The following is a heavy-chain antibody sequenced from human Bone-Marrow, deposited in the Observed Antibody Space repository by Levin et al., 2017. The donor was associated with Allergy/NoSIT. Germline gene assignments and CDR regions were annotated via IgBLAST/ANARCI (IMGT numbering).Heavy chain of an antibody. D-gene: IGHD2-15*01. CDR1: DASIGSGGYY. CDR2: IYYTGTT. V-gene: IGHV4-31*03. CDR3: ARDQGYCSGGSCYDY. J-gene: IGHJ4*02. Sequence: SETLSLTCTVSDASIGSGGYYWHWIRHRPGTGLEWLGYIYYTGTTFYNPSLRSRVIISIDTSKRQFSLTLLSVTAADTAVYYCARDQGYCSGGSCYDYWGQGARVTVSS.